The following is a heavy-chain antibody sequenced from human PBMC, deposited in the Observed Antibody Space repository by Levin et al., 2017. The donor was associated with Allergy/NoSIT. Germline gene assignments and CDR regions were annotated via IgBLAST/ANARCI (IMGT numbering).Heavy chain of an antibody. Sequence: PGGSLRLSCKASGYTFTGYNMHWVRQAPGQGLEWMGWINPNSGGTNYVQKFQGRVTMTRDTSINVAYMELSRLRSDDTAVYYCARGEYSTTSRGGTFDYWGQGTLVTVSS. CDR1: GYTFTGYN. D-gene: IGHD6-6*01. J-gene: IGHJ4*02. V-gene: IGHV1-2*02. CDR2: INPNSGGT. CDR3: ARGEYSTTSRGGTFDY.